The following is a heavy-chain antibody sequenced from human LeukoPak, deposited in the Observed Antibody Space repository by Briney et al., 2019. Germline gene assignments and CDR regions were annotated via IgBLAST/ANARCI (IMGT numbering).Heavy chain of an antibody. V-gene: IGHV3-30*02. CDR2: IRYDGSNK. D-gene: IGHD6-19*01. J-gene: IGHJ6*03. Sequence: GGSLRLSCAASGFTFSSYGMHWGRQAPGKGLEWVAFIRYDGSNKYYADSVKGRFTISRDNSKNTLYLQMNSLRAEDTAVYYCAKMGYSSGYYYYYMDVWGKGTTVTISS. CDR3: AKMGYSSGYYYYYMDV. CDR1: GFTFSSYG.